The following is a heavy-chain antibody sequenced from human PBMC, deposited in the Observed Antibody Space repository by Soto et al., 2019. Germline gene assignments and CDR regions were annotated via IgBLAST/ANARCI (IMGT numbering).Heavy chain of an antibody. D-gene: IGHD1-7*01. V-gene: IGHV4-34*01. CDR3: AISAELTGTTSWFDP. J-gene: IGHJ5*02. Sequence: TLSLTCAVYGGSFSGYYWSWIRQPPGKGLEWIGEINHSGSTNYNPSLKSRVTISVDTSKNQFSLKLSSVTAADTAVYYCAISAELTGTTSWFDPWGQGTLVTVSS. CDR2: INHSGST. CDR1: GGSFSGYY.